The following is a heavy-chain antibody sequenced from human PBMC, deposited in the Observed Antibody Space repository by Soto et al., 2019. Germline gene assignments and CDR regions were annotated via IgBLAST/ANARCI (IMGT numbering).Heavy chain of an antibody. Sequence: SETLSLTCAVYGESFSGYYWSWICQPPGKGLEWIGEINHFGSTNYNPSLKGRVSISVDTYRKQVSLKLTSVTAADTAVYYCARGQSMTIFGVVTPEAFYIWGQGTMVTVSS. D-gene: IGHD3-3*01. V-gene: IGHV4-34*01. CDR1: GESFSGYY. CDR3: ARGQSMTIFGVVTPEAFYI. J-gene: IGHJ3*02. CDR2: INHFGST.